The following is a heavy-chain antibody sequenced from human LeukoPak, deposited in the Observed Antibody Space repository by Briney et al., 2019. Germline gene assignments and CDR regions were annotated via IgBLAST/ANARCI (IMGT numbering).Heavy chain of an antibody. CDR3: ARADSSSWKIYFDY. Sequence: PGGSLRLSCAVSGFTVSSSYMSWVRQAPGKGLEWVSVIFSGGRTYYADSVKGRFTISRDNAKNSLYLQMNSLRAEDTAVYYCARADSSSWKIYFDYWGQGTLVTVSS. V-gene: IGHV3-53*01. J-gene: IGHJ4*02. D-gene: IGHD6-13*01. CDR1: GFTVSSSY. CDR2: IFSGGRT.